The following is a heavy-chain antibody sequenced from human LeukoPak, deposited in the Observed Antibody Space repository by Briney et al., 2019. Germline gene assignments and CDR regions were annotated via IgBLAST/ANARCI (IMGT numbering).Heavy chain of an antibody. CDR1: GYRFTSSG. V-gene: IGHV1-18*01. D-gene: IGHD3-16*01. CDR3: AREEGGNYYYMDV. Sequence: ASVKVSCKASGYRFTSSGISWVRQAPGQGLEWMGWISGYNGETNYEQKFQGRVTMTTDSSTSTAYMELRSLRSDDTAVYYCAREEGGNYYYMDVWGKGTTVTVSS. CDR2: ISGYNGET. J-gene: IGHJ6*03.